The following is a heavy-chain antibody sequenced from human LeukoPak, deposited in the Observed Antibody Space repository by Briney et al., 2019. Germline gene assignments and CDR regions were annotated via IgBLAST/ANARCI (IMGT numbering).Heavy chain of an antibody. Sequence: PGGSLRLSCAATGFTFSNYAIHWGRQAPGKGLEWVAFILDDGSRQHYADSVKGRFTISRDNSKNTLNLQMNSLRAEDTAVYYCVKDRTGTYTLDYWGQGTLVTVSS. D-gene: IGHD3-10*01. CDR1: GFTFSNYA. J-gene: IGHJ4*02. CDR2: ILDDGSRQ. CDR3: VKDRTGTYTLDY. V-gene: IGHV3-30-3*01.